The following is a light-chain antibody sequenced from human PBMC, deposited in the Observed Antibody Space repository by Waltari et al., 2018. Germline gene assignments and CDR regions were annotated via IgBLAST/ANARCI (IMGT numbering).Light chain of an antibody. V-gene: IGLV1-47*01. J-gene: IGLJ2*01. Sequence: QSVLSQPPSASGTPGQRVTISCSGTNYHIGNNYVNWYHQLTGPAPKLLIFRNKQRPSGVPDRFSGSKSGTSASLAISGLRSEDEAHYYCASWDGSLGGVIFGGGTKLTVL. CDR1: NYHIGNNY. CDR3: ASWDGSLGGVI. CDR2: RNK.